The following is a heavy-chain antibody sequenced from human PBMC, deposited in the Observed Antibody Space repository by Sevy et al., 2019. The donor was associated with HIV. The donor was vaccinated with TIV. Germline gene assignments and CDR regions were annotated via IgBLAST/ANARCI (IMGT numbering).Heavy chain of an antibody. CDR1: GFTFSSYS. CDR3: ARRYCSLTSCYMHDAFDI. V-gene: IGHV3-21*01. Sequence: GGYLRLSCAASGFTFSSYSMNWVRQAPGKGLEWVSSISDSSNYIYYADLVKGRFTISRDNAKNSLYLQMNSLRAEDTAVYYCARRYCSLTSCYMHDAFDIWGQGTMVTVSS. D-gene: IGHD2-2*02. J-gene: IGHJ3*02. CDR2: ISDSSNYI.